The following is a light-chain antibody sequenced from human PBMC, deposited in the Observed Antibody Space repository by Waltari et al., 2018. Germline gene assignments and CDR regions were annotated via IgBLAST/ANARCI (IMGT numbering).Light chain of an antibody. J-gene: IGKJ1*01. CDR2: GAT. CDR1: QSVSSN. CDR3: QQYNNWPRT. V-gene: IGKV3-15*01. Sequence: ERVMTQSPATLSVSPGERATISCRASQSVSSNLSWDQQKPGQAPRLLIYGATTRATGIPARFSGSGSGTEFTLTISSLQSEDFAVYYCQQYNNWPRTFGQGTKVEIK.